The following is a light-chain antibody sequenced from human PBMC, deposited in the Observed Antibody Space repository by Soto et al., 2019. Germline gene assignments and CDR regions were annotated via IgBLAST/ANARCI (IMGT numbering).Light chain of an antibody. CDR2: GAS. V-gene: IGKV3-20*01. Sequence: EIVLTQSPGTLSLSPGERATLSCRARQSVSSSYLAWYQQKPGQAPRLLIYGASSRATGIPDRFSGSGSGTDFTLTISRLEPEDFAVYYCQQYGSPLFTFGPGTKVDIK. J-gene: IGKJ3*01. CDR1: QSVSSSY. CDR3: QQYGSPLFT.